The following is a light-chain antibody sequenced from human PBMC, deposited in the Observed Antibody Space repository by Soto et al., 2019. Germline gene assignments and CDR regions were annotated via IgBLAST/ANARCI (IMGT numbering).Light chain of an antibody. CDR1: ESLSTL. CDR2: GAS. J-gene: IGKJ2*01. V-gene: IGKV3-15*01. Sequence: ELVMTQSPATLSVSPGERVTLSCRASESLSTLLAWYQQKPCQAPRLLIYGASNKTTGIPTRFSGSGSATDFTRTISSLQSEDFAVYSCDSDNDWPFTFGQGTQLEI. CDR3: DSDNDWPFT.